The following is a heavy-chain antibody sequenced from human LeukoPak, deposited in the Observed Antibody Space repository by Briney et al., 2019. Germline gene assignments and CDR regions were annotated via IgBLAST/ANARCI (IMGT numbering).Heavy chain of an antibody. J-gene: IGHJ4*02. V-gene: IGHV4-39*01. D-gene: IGHD3-22*01. Sequence: SESLTLNCTVSGASFTSISDYFGWFRQPPLKGLLSFGSIRYSGTTYHSPSLRSRLTMSIDTSKNQFSLKLSSVTAADTAVYHCARHYYGSDVWGYYFDNWGQGTLVTVSS. CDR3: ARHYYGSDVWGYYFDN. CDR1: GASFTSISDY. CDR2: IRYSGTT.